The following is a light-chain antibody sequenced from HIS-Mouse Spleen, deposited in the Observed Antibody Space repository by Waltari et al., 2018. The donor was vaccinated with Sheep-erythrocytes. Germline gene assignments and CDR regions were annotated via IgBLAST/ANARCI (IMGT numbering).Light chain of an antibody. CDR2: DVS. V-gene: IGLV2-11*01. CDR1: SSGVGGFNY. CDR3: CSYAGSYNHV. J-gene: IGLJ1*01. Sequence: QSALTQPRSVSGSPGQSVTISCTGTSSGVGGFNYVSWYQQHPGTPPKLMIYDVSKRPSGVPDRFYGSKSGNTASLTISGLQAEDEADYYCCSYAGSYNHVFATGTKVTVL.